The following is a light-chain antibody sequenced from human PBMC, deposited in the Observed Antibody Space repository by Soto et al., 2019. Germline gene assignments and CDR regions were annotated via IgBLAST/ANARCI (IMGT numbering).Light chain of an antibody. J-gene: IGKJ2*01. CDR3: QHYGRSAYT. Sequence: EIVLTQSPGTLSLSPGERATLSCRASQSVSSNYLAWYQQKPGRAPRLLIYGASSRATGIPDRFSGSGSGTDFTLTISSLEPEDFAVYYCQHYGRSAYTFGQGTTLEIK. CDR2: GAS. CDR1: QSVSSNY. V-gene: IGKV3-20*01.